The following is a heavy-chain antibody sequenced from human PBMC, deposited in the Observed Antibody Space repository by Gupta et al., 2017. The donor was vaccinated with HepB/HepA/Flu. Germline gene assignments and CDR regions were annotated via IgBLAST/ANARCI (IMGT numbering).Heavy chain of an antibody. J-gene: IGHJ6*03. CDR1: GFSFSGNA. D-gene: IGHD3-3*01. CDR2: IGSDMRA. Sequence: EVQLLESGGGLVQPGGSLRLSCASSGFSFSGNAMSWVRQAPGKGLEWVSGIGSDMRAHYSDYVRSRFTISRDNSKNTLDLQMNGLRAEDTAIDDGAKDLFFWSAMDVWGKGTTVTVSS. V-gene: IGHV3-23*01. CDR3: AKDLFFWSAMDV.